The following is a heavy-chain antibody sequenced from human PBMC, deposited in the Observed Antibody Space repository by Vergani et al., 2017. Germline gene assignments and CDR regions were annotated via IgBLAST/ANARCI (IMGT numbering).Heavy chain of an antibody. J-gene: IGHJ6*02. CDR1: GGSISSGDYY. CDR3: ARAKGNYYGSGRFVPYXMDV. V-gene: IGHV4-30-4*01. CDR2: IYYSGST. Sequence: QVQLQESGPGLVKPSQTLSLTCTVSGGSISSGDYYWSWIRQPPGKGLEWIGYIYYSGSTYYNPSLKSRVTISVDTSKNQFSLKLSSVTAADTAVYYCARAKGNYYGSGRFVPYXMDVWGQGTTVTVSS. D-gene: IGHD3-10*01.